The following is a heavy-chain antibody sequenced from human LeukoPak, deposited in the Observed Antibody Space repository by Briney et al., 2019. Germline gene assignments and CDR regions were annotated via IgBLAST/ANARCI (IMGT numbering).Heavy chain of an antibody. CDR2: IYYSGST. CDR1: GGSISSGDYY. J-gene: IGHJ3*02. CDR3: AYYDFWSGDPAFDI. Sequence: PSETLSLTCTVSGGSISSGDYYWSWIRQPPGKGLEWIGYIYYSGSTYYNPSLKSRVTISVDTSKNQFSLKLSSVTAADTAVYYCAYYDFWSGDPAFDIWGQGTMVTVSS. V-gene: IGHV4-30-4*08. D-gene: IGHD3-3*01.